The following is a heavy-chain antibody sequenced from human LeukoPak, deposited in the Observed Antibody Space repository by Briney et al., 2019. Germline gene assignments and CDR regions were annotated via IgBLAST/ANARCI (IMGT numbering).Heavy chain of an antibody. CDR1: GFTFSSYS. CDR2: ISSSSSYI. Sequence: GGSLRLSCAASGFTFSSYSMNWVRQAPGKGGEWVSSISSSSSYIYYADSVKGRFTISRDNAKNSLYLQMNSLRAEDTAVYYCARENQTYDFWSGYYNWFDPWGQGTLVTVSA. V-gene: IGHV3-21*01. J-gene: IGHJ5*02. CDR3: ARENQTYDFWSGYYNWFDP. D-gene: IGHD3-3*01.